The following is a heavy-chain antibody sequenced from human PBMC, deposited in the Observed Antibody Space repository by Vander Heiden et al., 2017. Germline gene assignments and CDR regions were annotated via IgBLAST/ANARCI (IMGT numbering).Heavy chain of an antibody. CDR3: ARRDGIASAGIDYYYGMDV. D-gene: IGHD6-13*01. J-gene: IGHJ6*02. V-gene: IGHV2-5*01. Sequence: TFSGFSFRTSGVGVGWIRQPPGKALEWIALIYWNDYKRYSPSLKGRLTITKDTSKNQVVLTMTNMDPVDTATYYCARRDGIASAGIDYYYGMDVWGQGTTVTVS. CDR2: IYWNDYK. CDR1: GFSFRTSGVG.